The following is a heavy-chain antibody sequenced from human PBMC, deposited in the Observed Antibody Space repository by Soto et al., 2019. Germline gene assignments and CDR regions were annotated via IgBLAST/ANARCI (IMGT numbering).Heavy chain of an antibody. CDR1: GFIFSSNW. J-gene: IGHJ4*02. Sequence: PGGSLRLSCTASGFIFSSNWMTWVRQAPGNGPEWVANIEGDGSGKNYVDSVKGRFTISRDNAKNSLYLQMNNLRAEDTAVYYCARDRIGVTETLDYWGQGT. D-gene: IGHD6-19*01. CDR3: ARDRIGVTETLDY. V-gene: IGHV3-7*04. CDR2: IEGDGSGK.